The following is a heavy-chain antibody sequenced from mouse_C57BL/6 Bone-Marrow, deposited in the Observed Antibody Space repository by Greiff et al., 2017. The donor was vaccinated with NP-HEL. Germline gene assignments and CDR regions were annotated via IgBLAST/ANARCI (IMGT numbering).Heavy chain of an antibody. CDR3: GRWGGSSYVGFAY. D-gene: IGHD1-1*01. V-gene: IGHV1-81*01. Sequence: VQLVESGAELARPGASVKLSCKASGYTFTSYGISWVKQRTGQGLEWIGEIYPRSGNTYYNEKFKGKATLTADKSSSTAYMELRSLTSADSAVLFCGRWGGSSYVGFAYWGQGTLVTVSA. CDR1: GYTFTSYG. J-gene: IGHJ3*01. CDR2: IYPRSGNT.